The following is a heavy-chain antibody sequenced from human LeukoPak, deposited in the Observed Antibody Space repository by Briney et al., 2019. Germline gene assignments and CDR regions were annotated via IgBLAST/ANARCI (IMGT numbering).Heavy chain of an antibody. D-gene: IGHD3-22*01. Sequence: PGGSLRLSCTASGFTFSSYAMSWVRQAPGKGLEWVSAISGSGGSTYYADSVKGRFTISRDNSKNTLYLQMNSLRAEDTAVYYCAKGSKRYYYDSSGYYYWAPDYWGQGTLVTVSS. CDR2: ISGSGGST. CDR3: AKGSKRYYYDSSGYYYWAPDY. J-gene: IGHJ4*02. V-gene: IGHV3-23*01. CDR1: GFTFSSYA.